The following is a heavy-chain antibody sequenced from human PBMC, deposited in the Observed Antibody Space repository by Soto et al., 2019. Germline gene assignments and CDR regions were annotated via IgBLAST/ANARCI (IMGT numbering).Heavy chain of an antibody. CDR1: GYSFTSYW. J-gene: IGHJ6*02. CDR2: IYPGDSDT. Sequence: GESLKISCKGSGYSFTSYWIGWVRQIPGKGLEWMGIIYPGDSDTRYSPSFQGQVTISADKSISTAYLQWGSLKASDTAMYSCARLAMSDDYYTCMEVWGQVTTVTVAS. D-gene: IGHD2-2*01. CDR3: ARLAMSDDYYTCMEV. V-gene: IGHV5-51*01.